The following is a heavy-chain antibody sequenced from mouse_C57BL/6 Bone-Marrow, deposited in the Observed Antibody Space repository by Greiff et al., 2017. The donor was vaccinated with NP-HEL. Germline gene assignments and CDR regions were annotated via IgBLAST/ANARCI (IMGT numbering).Heavy chain of an antibody. CDR1: GYSFTDYN. V-gene: IGHV1-39*01. D-gene: IGHD2-4*01. CDR3: ASYDYEGYWYFDV. Sequence: EVQLQQSGPELVKPGASVKISCKASGYSFTDYNMNWVKQSNGKSLEWIGVINPNYGTTSYNQKFKGKATLTVDQSSSTAYMQLNSLTSEDSAVYYFASYDYEGYWYFDVWGTGTTVTVSS. J-gene: IGHJ1*03. CDR2: INPNYGTT.